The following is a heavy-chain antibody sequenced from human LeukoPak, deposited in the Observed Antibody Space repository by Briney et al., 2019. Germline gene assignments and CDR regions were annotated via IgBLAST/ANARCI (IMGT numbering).Heavy chain of an antibody. CDR3: AKKIFRGWGFYFDY. D-gene: IGHD2-21*01. CDR1: GFTFSSYA. V-gene: IGHV3-23*01. Sequence: GGSLRLSCAASGFTFSSYAMSWVRQAPGKGLEWVSAISDSGSATYYADSVKGRFTISRDNSKNTLHLQMNSLRAEDTAIYYCAKKIFRGWGFYFDYWGQGTLVTVSS. CDR2: ISDSGSAT. J-gene: IGHJ4*02.